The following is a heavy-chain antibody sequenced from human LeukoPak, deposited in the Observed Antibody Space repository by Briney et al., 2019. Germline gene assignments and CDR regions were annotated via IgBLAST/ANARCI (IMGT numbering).Heavy chain of an antibody. CDR1: GFSFSYYG. CDR3: AKSRSDVVDY. CDR2: IRYDGTNE. V-gene: IGHV3-30*02. J-gene: IGHJ4*02. Sequence: GGSLRLSCGASGFSFSYYGMHWVRLAPGKGLDWVAFIRYDGTNEYYADSVKGRFTITRDNSENTLYLLMNSLRAEDTALYYCAKSRSDVVDYWGQGTLVTVSS. D-gene: IGHD3-3*01.